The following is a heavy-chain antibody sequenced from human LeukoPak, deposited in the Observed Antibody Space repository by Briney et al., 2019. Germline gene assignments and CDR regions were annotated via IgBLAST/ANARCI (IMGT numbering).Heavy chain of an antibody. CDR1: GYTFSDYY. CDR2: INPNSGGT. V-gene: IGHV1-2*02. J-gene: IGHJ4*02. CDR3: ARVWFGELLYIPNDY. D-gene: IGHD3-10*01. Sequence: VASVKVSCKASGYTFSDYYIDWVRQAPGQGLEWMGWINPNSGGTNYAQKFQGRVTMTRNTSISTAYMELSSLRSEDTAVYYCARVWFGELLYIPNDYWGQGTLVTVSS.